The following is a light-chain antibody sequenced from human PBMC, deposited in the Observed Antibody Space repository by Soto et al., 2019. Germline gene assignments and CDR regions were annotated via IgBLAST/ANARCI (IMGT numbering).Light chain of an antibody. J-gene: IGKJ2*03. Sequence: DIQMTQSPSTLSASVGDRVTIPCRASQSISNWLAWYQQKPGKAPKLLIYDASSLESGVPSRFSGSGSGTEFTLTISSLQPDDFATYYCQQYNSYSSFGQGTKLQIK. CDR3: QQYNSYSS. CDR1: QSISNW. V-gene: IGKV1-5*01. CDR2: DAS.